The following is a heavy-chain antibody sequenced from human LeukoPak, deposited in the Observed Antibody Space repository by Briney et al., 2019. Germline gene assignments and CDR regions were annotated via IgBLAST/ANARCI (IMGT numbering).Heavy chain of an antibody. Sequence: SQTLSLTCTVAGGSISSGGYYWSWIRQHPGKGLEWIGYIYYSGSTYYNPSLESRVTISVDTSKNQFSLKLSSVTAADTAVYYCARGYDGDFDYWGQGTLVTVST. V-gene: IGHV4-31*03. CDR3: ARGYDGDFDY. CDR1: GGSISSGGYY. CDR2: IYYSGST. D-gene: IGHD3-3*01. J-gene: IGHJ4*02.